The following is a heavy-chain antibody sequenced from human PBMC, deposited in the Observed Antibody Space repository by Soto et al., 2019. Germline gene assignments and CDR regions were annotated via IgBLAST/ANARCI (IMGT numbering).Heavy chain of an antibody. D-gene: IGHD3-10*01. Sequence: VKVSCKASGYMFISYGINWVRQAPGQGLEWMGWISAYNGNTKYAQNLQGRVTMTTDTSTSTAYMEMRSLRSDDTAVYYCVRDLDGYGSYYTVSRGPGTLVTVSS. CDR1: GYMFISYG. CDR2: ISAYNGNT. J-gene: IGHJ4*01. V-gene: IGHV1-18*01. CDR3: VRDLDGYGSYYTVS.